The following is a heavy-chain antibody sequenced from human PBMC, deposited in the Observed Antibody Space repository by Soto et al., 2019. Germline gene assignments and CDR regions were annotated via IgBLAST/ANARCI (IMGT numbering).Heavy chain of an antibody. J-gene: IGHJ4*02. Sequence: SVKVSYTPSVGTFSSYAIRLVRQAPGQGLEWMGGIIPIFGTANYAQKFQGRVTITADESTSTAYMELSSLRSEDTAVYYCSGGSSKRGLRDWGQGTLVTVSS. V-gene: IGHV1-69*13. CDR1: VGTFSSYA. CDR3: SGGSSKRGLRD. D-gene: IGHD2-15*01. CDR2: IIPIFGTA.